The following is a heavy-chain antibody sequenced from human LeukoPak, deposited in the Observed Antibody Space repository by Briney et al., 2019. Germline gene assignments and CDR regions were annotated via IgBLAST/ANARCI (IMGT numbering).Heavy chain of an antibody. CDR2: IIGSGSEM. J-gene: IGHJ3*01. Sequence: GGSLRLSGGGSGFTFNSYSMTWVRQAPGKGLEGVASIIGSGSEMFYADSLKGRFTIYRDNSKNSLYLQMNSLRVEDTAVYYCAKVQSDIVGAMFFSFDVWGQGTMVSVSS. V-gene: IGHV3-21*06. D-gene: IGHD1-26*01. CDR1: GFTFNSYS. CDR3: AKVQSDIVGAMFFSFDV.